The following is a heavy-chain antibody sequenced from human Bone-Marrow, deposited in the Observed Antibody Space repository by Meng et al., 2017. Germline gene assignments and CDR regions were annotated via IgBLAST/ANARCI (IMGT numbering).Heavy chain of an antibody. D-gene: IGHD6-25*01. CDR1: GFTFSSYA. Sequence: GGSLRLSCAASGFTFSSYAMHWARQAQGKGLEWVAVISYDGSNKYYADSVKGRFTFSRDNSKNTLYLQMNSLRAEDTAVYYCARAPGSEAFDIWGQGTMVTVSS. V-gene: IGHV3-30*04. CDR2: ISYDGSNK. CDR3: ARAPGSEAFDI. J-gene: IGHJ3*02.